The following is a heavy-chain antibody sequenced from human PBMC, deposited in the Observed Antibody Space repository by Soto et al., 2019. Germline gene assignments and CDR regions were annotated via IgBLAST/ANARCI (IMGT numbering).Heavy chain of an antibody. Sequence: SETLSLTCTVSGGSISSGGYYWSWIRQHPGKGLEWIGYIYYSGSTYYNPSLKSRVTISVDTSKNQFSLKLSSVTAADTAVYYCARASITIFGVVIGISEDWFDPWGQGTLVTVSS. V-gene: IGHV4-31*03. CDR1: GGSISSGGYY. J-gene: IGHJ5*02. CDR3: ARASITIFGVVIGISEDWFDP. D-gene: IGHD3-3*01. CDR2: IYYSGST.